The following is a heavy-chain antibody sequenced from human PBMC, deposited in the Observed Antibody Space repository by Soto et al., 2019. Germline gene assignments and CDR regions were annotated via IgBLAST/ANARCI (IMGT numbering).Heavy chain of an antibody. CDR3: VKQEHGLDGVAFDY. V-gene: IGHV3-64D*06. CDR2: VSTSGRST. J-gene: IGHJ4*02. Sequence: GGSLRLSCSASGFIFSESAIYWVRQVPGKGLEAISAVSTSGRSTYYADSVKDRFTISRDNSKNTLFLQMGSLRPEDTAIYYCVKQEHGLDGVAFDYWGQGTQVTVSS. D-gene: IGHD2-15*01. CDR1: GFIFSESA.